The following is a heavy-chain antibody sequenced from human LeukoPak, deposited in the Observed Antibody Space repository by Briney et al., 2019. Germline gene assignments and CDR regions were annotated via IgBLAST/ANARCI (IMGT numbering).Heavy chain of an antibody. J-gene: IGHJ5*02. Sequence: ASVTVSFTSSGYTFTGYYMHWVRQPPGQGLEWMGLINPNSGDTNFSQKFQGRVTMTRDTSISTDYMELSRLRSEDTAVYYCARVRGVVVVGAALSPWGQGTLVTVSS. CDR3: ARVRGVVVVGAALSP. CDR1: GYTFTGYY. CDR2: INPNSGDT. D-gene: IGHD2-15*01. V-gene: IGHV1-2*02.